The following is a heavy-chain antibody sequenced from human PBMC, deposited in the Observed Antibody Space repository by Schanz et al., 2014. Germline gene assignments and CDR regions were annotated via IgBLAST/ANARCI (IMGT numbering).Heavy chain of an antibody. J-gene: IGHJ3*02. CDR3: AFDRDDAYDI. CDR1: GYTFTTYD. Sequence: QVQLVQSAAEVKKPGASVTVSCKTSGYTFTTYDVNWVRQAPGQGLEWMGRIYLSDGSTRYAQKFQGRVTVTRDTSTTTVYMDLSSLISEDTAVYYCAFDRDDAYDIWGQGTTVTVSS. CDR2: IYLSDGST. D-gene: IGHD3-9*01. V-gene: IGHV1-46*01.